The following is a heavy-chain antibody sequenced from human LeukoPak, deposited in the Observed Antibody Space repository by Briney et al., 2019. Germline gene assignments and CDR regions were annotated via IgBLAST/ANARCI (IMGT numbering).Heavy chain of an antibody. CDR2: ISASSTTI. CDR3: ARDYGGQGEYFDY. V-gene: IGHV3-48*02. D-gene: IGHD4-23*01. CDR1: GFTVSNYN. Sequence: GGSLRLTCAASGFTVSNYNVNWVRQAPGKGLEWVSYISASSTTIYYADSVKGRFTTSRDNAKNSVYLQMNSLRDEDTAVYYCARDYGGQGEYFDYWGQGTLVTVSS. J-gene: IGHJ4*02.